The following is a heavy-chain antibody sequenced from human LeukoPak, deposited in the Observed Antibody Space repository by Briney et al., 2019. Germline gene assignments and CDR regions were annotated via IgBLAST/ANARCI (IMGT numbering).Heavy chain of an antibody. V-gene: IGHV1-46*01. D-gene: IGHD6-13*01. J-gene: IGHJ6*02. CDR1: GYTFTSYY. CDR2: INPSGGST. CDR3: AKVNLGSSSWSPGYYYGMDV. Sequence: ASVKVPCKASGYTFTSYYMHWVRQAPGQGLEWMGIINPSGGSTRYAQKLQGRVTMTSDTSTSTVYMELSSLRSEDTAVYYCAKVNLGSSSWSPGYYYGMDVWGQGTTVTVSS.